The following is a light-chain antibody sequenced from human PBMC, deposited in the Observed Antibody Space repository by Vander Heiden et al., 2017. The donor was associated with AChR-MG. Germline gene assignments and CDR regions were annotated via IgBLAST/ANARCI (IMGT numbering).Light chain of an antibody. J-gene: IGKJ1*01. V-gene: IGKV1-5*03. CDR2: KAS. CDR1: QSISSW. CDR3: QQYNSYPWT. Sequence: DIQMTQSPSTLSASVGDRVTITCRASQSISSWLAWYQQKPGKAPKLLIYKASSLESGVPSRFSGSGSGTEFTLTISSLQPDDFATYYCQQYNSYPWTFAQGTKVGI.